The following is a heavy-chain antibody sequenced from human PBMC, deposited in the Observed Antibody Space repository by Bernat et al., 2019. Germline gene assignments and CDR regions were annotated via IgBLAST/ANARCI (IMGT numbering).Heavy chain of an antibody. Sequence: QVQLVQSGAEVKKPGASVKVSCKASGYTFTSYGISWVRQAPGQGLEWMGWISAYNGNTNYVQKLQGRVTMTTDTSTSTAYMELRSLRSDDTAVYYCARDREYCSSTSCYGGIFDYWGQGTLVTVSS. J-gene: IGHJ4*02. CDR1: GYTFTSYG. CDR2: ISAYNGNT. V-gene: IGHV1-18*01. CDR3: ARDREYCSSTSCYGGIFDY. D-gene: IGHD2-2*01.